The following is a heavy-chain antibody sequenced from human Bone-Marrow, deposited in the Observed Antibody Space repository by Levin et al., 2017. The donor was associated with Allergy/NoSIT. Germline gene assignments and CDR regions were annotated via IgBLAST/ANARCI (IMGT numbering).Heavy chain of an antibody. CDR2: IRTSGDGGAA. J-gene: IGHJ4*02. CDR1: DFRFHDAW. D-gene: IGHD3/OR15-3a*01. Sequence: LSLTCAVSDFRFHDAWMNWVRQAPGKGLEWVGRIRTSGDGGAADYSAPVKGRFTISRDDSRNTLYLQMSSLRVEDTAVYYCTTDLDSSRASGHPYPNYWGQGTLVAVSS. V-gene: IGHV3-15*07. CDR3: TTDLDSSRASGHPYPNY.